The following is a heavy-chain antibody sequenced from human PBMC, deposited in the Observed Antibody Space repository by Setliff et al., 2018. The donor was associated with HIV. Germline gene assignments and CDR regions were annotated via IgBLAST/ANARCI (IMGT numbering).Heavy chain of an antibody. Sequence: SETLSLTCTVSGGSISSYYWSWIRQPPGKGLEWIGSIYYSGSTYYNPSLKSRVTISVDTSKNQFSLKLSPVTAADTAVYYCARDRGILTYYYYYGMDVWGQGTTVTVSS. CDR3: ARDRGILTYYYYYGMDV. J-gene: IGHJ6*02. CDR2: IYYSGST. V-gene: IGHV4-59*12. CDR1: GGSISSYY. D-gene: IGHD3-9*01.